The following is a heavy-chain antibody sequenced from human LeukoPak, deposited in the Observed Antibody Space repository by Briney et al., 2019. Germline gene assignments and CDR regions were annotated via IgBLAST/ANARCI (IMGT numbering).Heavy chain of an antibody. V-gene: IGHV3-13*01. CDR3: ARDRDGDYKSYYYYYGMDV. Sequence: GGSLRLSCAASGFTFSSYDMHWVRQATGKGLEWVSAIGTAGDTYYPGSVKGRFTISRENAKNSLYLQMNSLRAEDTAVYYCARDRDGDYKSYYYYYGMDVWGQGTTVTVSS. D-gene: IGHD4-17*01. CDR1: GFTFSSYD. CDR2: IGTAGDT. J-gene: IGHJ6*02.